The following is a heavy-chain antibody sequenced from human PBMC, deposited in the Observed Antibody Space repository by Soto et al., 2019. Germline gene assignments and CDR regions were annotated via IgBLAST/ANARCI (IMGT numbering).Heavy chain of an antibody. CDR3: VLGGLETGYYRDMDY. CDR1: GYTFKNYG. V-gene: IGHV1-18*04. D-gene: IGHD3-9*01. CDR2: ISAYNGDT. J-gene: IGHJ4*02. Sequence: QDHLVQSGAEVKKPGASVKVSCKASGYTFKNYGINWVRQAPGQGLEWVAWISAYNGDTSYAQHLQGRVAVTTETLTNTAYMELRSLRPDDTAVYFCVLGGLETGYYRDMDYCGQGTLVSVSS.